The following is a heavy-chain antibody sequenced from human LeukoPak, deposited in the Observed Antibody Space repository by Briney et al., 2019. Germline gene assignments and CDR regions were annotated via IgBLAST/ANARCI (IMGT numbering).Heavy chain of an antibody. J-gene: IGHJ6*03. D-gene: IGHD4-17*01. V-gene: IGHV4-4*07. CDR3: ARDAPVYYGDYNAMDV. CDR1: GASISSHY. Sequence: SETLSLTCTVSGASISSHYWSWIRQPAGKGLEWIGRFHISGSTNYNPSLNSRVTMSIDTSKNQFSLRLRSVTAADTAVYYCARDAPVYYGDYNAMDVWGKGTTVTVSS. CDR2: FHISGST.